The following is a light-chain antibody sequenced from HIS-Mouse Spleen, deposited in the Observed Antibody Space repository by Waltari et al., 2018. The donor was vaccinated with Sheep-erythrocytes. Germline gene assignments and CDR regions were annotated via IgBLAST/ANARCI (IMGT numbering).Light chain of an antibody. J-gene: IGLJ1*01. CDR2: DVS. V-gene: IGLV2-11*01. Sequence: QSALTQPRSVSGSPGQSVTISCTGTRSDVGGYNSVSWYQQHPGKAPKLMIYDVSKRPSGVPDRFSGSKSGNTASLTISGIQAEDEADYYCCSYAGSYNHVFATGTKVTVL. CDR1: RSDVGGYNS. CDR3: CSYAGSYNHV.